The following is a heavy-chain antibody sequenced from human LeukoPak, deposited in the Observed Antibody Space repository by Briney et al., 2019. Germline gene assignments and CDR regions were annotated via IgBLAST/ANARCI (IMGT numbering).Heavy chain of an antibody. CDR3: ARDKDVEPHAFDI. CDR2: IWYDGSNK. CDR1: GFTFSSYG. J-gene: IGHJ3*02. V-gene: IGHV3-33*01. D-gene: IGHD1-14*01. Sequence: GGSLRLSCAASGFTFSSYGMHWVRQTPGKGLEWVAVIWYDGSNKYYADSVEGRFTISRDNSKNTLYLQMNSLRAEDTAVYYCARDKDVEPHAFDIWGQGTMVNVSS.